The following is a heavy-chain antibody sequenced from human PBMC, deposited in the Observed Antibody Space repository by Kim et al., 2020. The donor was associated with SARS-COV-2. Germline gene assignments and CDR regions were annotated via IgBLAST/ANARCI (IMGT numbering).Heavy chain of an antibody. V-gene: IGHV4-34*01. CDR3: ARGVIWYFDL. CDR2: TT. J-gene: IGHJ2*01. Sequence: TTNYHPPLSSRVNISVDTYKNQFSLKLSSVTAADTAVYYCARGVIWYFDLWGRGTLVTVSS.